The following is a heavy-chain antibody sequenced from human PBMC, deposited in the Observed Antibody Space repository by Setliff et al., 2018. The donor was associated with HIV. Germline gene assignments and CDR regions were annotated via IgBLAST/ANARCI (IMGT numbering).Heavy chain of an antibody. Sequence: ASVKVSCKASGYIFTNYGITWVRQAPGQGLEWMGWISADNGNTNYAQKPQGRVTMTTDTSTSTADMELRSLRSDDTAVYYCARVPGARPYYYYYMDVWGKGTTVTVSS. CDR3: ARVPGARPYYYYYMDV. CDR1: GYIFTNYG. D-gene: IGHD3-10*01. CDR2: ISADNGNT. V-gene: IGHV1-18*01. J-gene: IGHJ6*03.